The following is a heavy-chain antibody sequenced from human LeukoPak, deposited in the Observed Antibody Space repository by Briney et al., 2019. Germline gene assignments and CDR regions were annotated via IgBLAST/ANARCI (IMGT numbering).Heavy chain of an antibody. J-gene: IGHJ4*02. Sequence: GESLKISCKASGYSFTNYWIGWVRQVPGKGLEWMGIIDPSDSETRYTPSFQGQVTISVDKSLTTAYLQWNSLKASDTAMYYCARQTAMGRSGDYWGQGTLVTVSS. V-gene: IGHV5-51*01. CDR1: GYSFTNYW. D-gene: IGHD5-18*01. CDR2: IDPSDSET. CDR3: ARQTAMGRSGDY.